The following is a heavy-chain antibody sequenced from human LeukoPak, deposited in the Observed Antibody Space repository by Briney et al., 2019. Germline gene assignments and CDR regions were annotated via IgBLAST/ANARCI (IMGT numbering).Heavy chain of an antibody. CDR3: ARVYCSGGSCYGYLDY. Sequence: GGSLRLSCAASGFTFSSYSMNWVRQAPGRGLEWVSSISSGSSYIYYADSVKGRFTISRDNAKNSLNLQMNSLRAEDTAVYYCARVYCSGGSCYGYLDYWGQGTLVTVSS. J-gene: IGHJ4*02. D-gene: IGHD2-15*01. CDR1: GFTFSSYS. V-gene: IGHV3-21*01. CDR2: ISSGSSYI.